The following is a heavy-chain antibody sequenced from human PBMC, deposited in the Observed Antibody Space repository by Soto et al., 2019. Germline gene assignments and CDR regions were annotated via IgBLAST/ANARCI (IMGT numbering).Heavy chain of an antibody. CDR3: ARHSTNNGWSYSWFDP. V-gene: IGHV4-39*01. D-gene: IGHD6-19*01. CDR1: GGSISSSSYF. CDR2: LYYTGST. J-gene: IGHJ5*02. Sequence: SETLSLTCTVSGGSISSSSYFWGWIRQPPGKGLEWIGSLYYTGSTYYNPSLKSRAAISIDTSKNQFSLNLMSTTAADTAVYYCARHSTNNGWSYSWFDPWGHGTLVTVSS.